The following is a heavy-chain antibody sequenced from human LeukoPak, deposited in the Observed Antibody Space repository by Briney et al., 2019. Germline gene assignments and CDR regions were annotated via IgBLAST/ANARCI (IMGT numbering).Heavy chain of an antibody. CDR3: AKGCGGSCYSEFDY. CDR2: ISGRGTRT. Sequence: GGSLRLSCAASEFAFSNYAMHWVRQAPGKGLEWVSAISGRGTRTYYTDSVKGRFTISRDNSKNTLYLQMNSLGAGDTAVYYCAKGCGGSCYSEFDYWGQGTLVTVSS. J-gene: IGHJ4*02. V-gene: IGHV3-23*01. D-gene: IGHD2-15*01. CDR1: EFAFSNYA.